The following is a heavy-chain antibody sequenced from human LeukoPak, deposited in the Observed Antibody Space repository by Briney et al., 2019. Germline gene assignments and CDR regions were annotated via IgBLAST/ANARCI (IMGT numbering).Heavy chain of an antibody. V-gene: IGHV1-2*06. CDR3: AREDSGYDYTERPG. J-gene: IGHJ4*02. Sequence: ASVKVSCKASGYTFTGYYMHWVRQAPGQGLEWMGRISPNSGGTNYAQKFQGRVTMTRDTSISTAYMELSRLRSDDTAVYYCAREDSGYDYTERPGWGQGTLVTVSS. CDR1: GYTFTGYY. D-gene: IGHD5-12*01. CDR2: ISPNSGGT.